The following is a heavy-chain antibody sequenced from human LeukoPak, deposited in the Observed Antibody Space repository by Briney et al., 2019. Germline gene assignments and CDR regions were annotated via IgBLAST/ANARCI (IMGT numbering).Heavy chain of an antibody. Sequence: PSETLSLTCAVSGGSISSSNWWSWVRQPPGKGLEWIGEIYHSGSTNYNPSLKSRVTISVDKSKNQFSLKLSSVTAADTAVYYCASSSGEQFDNWFDPWGQGTLVTVSS. D-gene: IGHD3-10*01. CDR2: IYHSGST. CDR3: ASSSGEQFDNWFDP. CDR1: GGSISSSNW. J-gene: IGHJ5*02. V-gene: IGHV4-4*02.